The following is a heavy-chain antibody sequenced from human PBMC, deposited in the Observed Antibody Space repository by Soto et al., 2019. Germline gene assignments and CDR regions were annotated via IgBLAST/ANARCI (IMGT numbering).Heavy chain of an antibody. J-gene: IGHJ6*02. V-gene: IGHV6-1*01. Sequence: SQTLSLTCAISGDSVSSNSAAWNWIRQSPSRGLEWLGRTYYRSKWYNDYAVSVESRITINPDTSKNQFSLQLNSVTPEDTAVYYCARVTDCSSTSCYFLDVSGQGTTVTVYS. CDR3: ARVTDCSSTSCYFLDV. D-gene: IGHD2-2*01. CDR2: TYYRSKWYN. CDR1: GDSVSSNSAA.